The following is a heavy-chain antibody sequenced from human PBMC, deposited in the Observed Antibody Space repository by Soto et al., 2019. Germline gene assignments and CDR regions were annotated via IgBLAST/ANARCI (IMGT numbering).Heavy chain of an antibody. CDR2: IYYSGST. D-gene: IGHD7-27*01. CDR1: GGSISSYY. J-gene: IGHJ6*02. Sequence: KTSETLSLTCTVSGGSISSYYWSWIRQPPGKGLEWIGYIYYSGSTNYNPSLKSRVTISVDTSKNQFSLKLSSVTAADTAVYYCASLTGDRGYYYYGMDVWGQGTTVTVSS. CDR3: ASLTGDRGYYYYGMDV. V-gene: IGHV4-59*01.